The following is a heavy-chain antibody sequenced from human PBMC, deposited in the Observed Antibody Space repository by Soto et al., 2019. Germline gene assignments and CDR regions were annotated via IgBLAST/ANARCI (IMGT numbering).Heavy chain of an antibody. CDR1: GGSISSYY. Sequence: SETLSLTCTVSGGSISSYYWSWIRQPPGKGLEWIGYIYYSGSTNYNPSLKSRVTISVDTSKNQFSLKLSSVTAADTAVYHCARTFSSGWYDFDYWGQGTLVTVSS. CDR2: IYYSGST. J-gene: IGHJ4*02. V-gene: IGHV4-59*01. D-gene: IGHD6-19*01. CDR3: ARTFSSGWYDFDY.